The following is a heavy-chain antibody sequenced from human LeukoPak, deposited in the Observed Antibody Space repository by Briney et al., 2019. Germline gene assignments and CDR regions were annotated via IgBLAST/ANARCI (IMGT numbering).Heavy chain of an antibody. J-gene: IGHJ4*02. V-gene: IGHV4-34*01. CDR1: GGSFSGYY. CDR3: ARGEEWELLYGY. Sequence: SETLSLTCAVYGGSFSGYYWSWIRQPPGKGLEWIGEINHSGSTNYNPSLKSRVTISVDTSKNQSSLKLSSVTAADTAVYYCARGEEWELLYGYWGQGTLVTVSS. D-gene: IGHD1-26*01. CDR2: INHSGST.